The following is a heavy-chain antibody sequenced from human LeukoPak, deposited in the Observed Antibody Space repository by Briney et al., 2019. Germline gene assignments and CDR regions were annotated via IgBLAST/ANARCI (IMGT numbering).Heavy chain of an antibody. D-gene: IGHD3-10*01. CDR1: GGSFSGCY. Sequence: SETLSLTCAVYGGSFSGCYWSWIRQPPGKGLEWIGEINHSGSTNYNPSLKSRVTISVDTSKNQFSLKLSSVTAADTAVYYCARVYGSGSYYTSFYYFDYWGQGTLVTVSS. CDR3: ARVYGSGSYYTSFYYFDY. CDR2: INHSGST. V-gene: IGHV4-34*01. J-gene: IGHJ4*02.